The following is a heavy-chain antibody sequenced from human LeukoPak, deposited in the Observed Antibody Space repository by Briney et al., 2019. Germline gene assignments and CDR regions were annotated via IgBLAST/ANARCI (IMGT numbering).Heavy chain of an antibody. CDR1: XSTFSXYG. D-gene: IGHD5-24*01. CDR3: ARDGDGYTSIPFDY. V-gene: IGHV3-7*01. CDR2: IKQDGSEK. J-gene: IGHJ4*02. Sequence: SLRLSCAAXXSTFSXYGMSWVRQAPGKGLEWVADIKQDGSEKYYVDSVKGPFTLSRDNAKHSLYLQMNHPSIEATAVYYCARDGDGYTSIPFDYWGQGALVTVSS.